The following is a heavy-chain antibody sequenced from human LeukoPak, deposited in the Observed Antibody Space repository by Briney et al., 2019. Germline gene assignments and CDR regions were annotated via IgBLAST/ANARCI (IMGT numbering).Heavy chain of an antibody. D-gene: IGHD6-19*01. CDR1: GGSFSGYY. V-gene: IGHV4-34*01. Sequence: SETLSLTCAVYGGSFSGYYWSWIRQPPGKGLEWIGEINHSGSTNYNPSLKSRVTISVDTSKNQFSLKLSSVTAADTAAYYCARVVAYSSGWFPLNYGMDVWGQGTTVTVSS. J-gene: IGHJ6*02. CDR3: ARVVAYSSGWFPLNYGMDV. CDR2: INHSGST.